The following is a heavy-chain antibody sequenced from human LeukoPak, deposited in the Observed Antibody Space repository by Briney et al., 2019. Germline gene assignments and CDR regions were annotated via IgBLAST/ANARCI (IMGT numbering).Heavy chain of an antibody. CDR1: GSTLRDYY. CDR2: ISNTGYSK. V-gene: IGHV3-11*01. CDR3: AREEYGGNNFDY. Sequence: GGSLRLSCASPGSTLRDYYVNWIRQAPGKGLEWVSQISNTGYSKYYADSVKGRFTISRDNVKDSVSLQMNSLRVVDSGMYYCAREEYGGNNFDYWGQGILVTVSS. J-gene: IGHJ4*02. D-gene: IGHD4-23*01.